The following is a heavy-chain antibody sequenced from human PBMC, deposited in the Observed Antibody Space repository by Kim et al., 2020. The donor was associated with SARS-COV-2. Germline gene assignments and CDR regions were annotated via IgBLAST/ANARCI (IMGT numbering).Heavy chain of an antibody. CDR3: ARHGYYCFDY. V-gene: IGHV3-7*01. J-gene: IGHJ4*01. CDR1: GYTFSKNW. D-gene: IGHD3-22*01. CDR2: IKEDGSAK. Sequence: GGSLRLSCAASGYTFSKNWMSWVRQAPGKGPEWVANIKEDGSAKYYVDSVNGRFTISRDNAKNSLFLQMDSLRAEDTALYYCARHGYYCFDYWGHGTLVTVSS.